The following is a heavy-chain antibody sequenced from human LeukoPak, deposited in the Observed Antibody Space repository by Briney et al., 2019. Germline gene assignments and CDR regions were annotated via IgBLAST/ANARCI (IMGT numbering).Heavy chain of an antibody. V-gene: IGHV1-69*01. Sequence: SVKVSCKASGGTFSSYAISWVRQAPGQGLEWMGGIIPIFGTANYAQKFQGRVTITADESTSTAYMELSSLGSEDTAVYYCASGWEDSGSYWNFDYWGQGTLVTVSS. CDR3: ASGWEDSGSYWNFDY. CDR2: IIPIFGTA. J-gene: IGHJ4*02. D-gene: IGHD1-26*01. CDR1: GGTFSSYA.